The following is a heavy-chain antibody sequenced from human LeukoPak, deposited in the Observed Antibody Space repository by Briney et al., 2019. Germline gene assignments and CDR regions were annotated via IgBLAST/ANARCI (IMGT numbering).Heavy chain of an antibody. D-gene: IGHD2-15*01. J-gene: IGHJ6*02. CDR2: ISGSGAST. Sequence: PGGSLRLSCAASGFTFSSYAMSWVRQAPGKGLEWVSAISGSGASTYYAGSVRGRFTISRDNSKNTLYLHMSSLRAEDTAAYYCAKECSGGSCYSAGQSYYYGMDVWGQGTTVTVSS. CDR1: GFTFSSYA. CDR3: AKECSGGSCYSAGQSYYYGMDV. V-gene: IGHV3-23*01.